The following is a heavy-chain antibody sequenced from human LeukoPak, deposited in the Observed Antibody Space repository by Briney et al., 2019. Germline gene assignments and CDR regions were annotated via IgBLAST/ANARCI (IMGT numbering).Heavy chain of an antibody. CDR1: GYSFTSYW. V-gene: IGHV5-51*01. J-gene: IGHJ6*03. CDR3: ARAPPYYYDSSGPEPYYYYYMDV. D-gene: IGHD3-22*01. CDR2: IYPGDSDT. Sequence: GESLKISCKGSGYSFTSYWIGWVRQMPGKGLEWMGIIYPGDSDTRYSPSFQGQVTISADKSISTAYLQWSSLKASDTAMYYCARAPPYYYDSSGPEPYYYYYMDVWGKGTTVTVSS.